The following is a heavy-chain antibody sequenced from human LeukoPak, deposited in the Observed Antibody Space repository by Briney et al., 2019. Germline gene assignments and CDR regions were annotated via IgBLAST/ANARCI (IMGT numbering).Heavy chain of an antibody. D-gene: IGHD3-22*01. CDR1: GFTFSNAW. Sequence: GGSLRLSCAASGFTFSNAWMNWVRQAPGKGLEWVGRIKSKTDGGTTDYAAPVKGRFTTSRDDSKNTLYLQMNSLKTEDTAVYYCTTDAGSLISRYYYYGMDVWGQGTTVTVSS. CDR2: IKSKTDGGTT. CDR3: TTDAGSLISRYYYYGMDV. J-gene: IGHJ6*02. V-gene: IGHV3-15*07.